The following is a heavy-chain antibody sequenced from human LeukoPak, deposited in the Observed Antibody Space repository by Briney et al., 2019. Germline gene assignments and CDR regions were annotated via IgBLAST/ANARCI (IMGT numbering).Heavy chain of an antibody. CDR1: GFTFSSYA. J-gene: IGHJ4*02. V-gene: IGHV3-23*01. CDR3: AKGSGYSSGWYFDY. D-gene: IGHD6-19*01. Sequence: PGGSLRLSCAVSGFTFSSYAMSCVRQAPGKGLEWVSAISGRGGSTKYGDSVKGWFSISTDNSKNTLYLQMNSLRAEDTAVYYCAKGSGYSSGWYFDYWGQGTLVTVSS. CDR2: ISGRGGST.